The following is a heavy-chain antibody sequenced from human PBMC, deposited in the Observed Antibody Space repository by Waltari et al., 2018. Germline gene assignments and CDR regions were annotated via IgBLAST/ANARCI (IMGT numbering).Heavy chain of an antibody. CDR1: GGTFSTYA. V-gene: IGHV1-69*01. CDR2: IIVIFGTG. Sequence: QVQLVHSGAEVKKPGSSVKVSCKASGGTFSTYAIGGGRQAPGQGLEWMGGIIVIFGTGNYAQKFQGRLTINADESTRTAYMELSSLRSDDTAVYFCARGISGSGRDAFDIWGQGTKVTVSS. J-gene: IGHJ3*02. CDR3: ARGISGSGRDAFDI. D-gene: IGHD2-21*01.